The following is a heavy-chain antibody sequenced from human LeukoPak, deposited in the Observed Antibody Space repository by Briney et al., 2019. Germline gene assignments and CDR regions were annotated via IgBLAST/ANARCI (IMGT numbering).Heavy chain of an antibody. J-gene: IGHJ4*02. CDR1: GFTFSGSA. CDR3: TSLLGYCTNDVCYNY. Sequence: GGSLRLACAASGFTFSGSAMHWVRQASGKGLEWVGRIRSEPNSYATAYAASVKGRFTISRDDSKNTAYLQMNSLKTEDTAVYYCTSLLGYCTNDVCYNYWGQGTLVTVSS. V-gene: IGHV3-73*01. CDR2: IRSEPNSYAT. D-gene: IGHD2-8*01.